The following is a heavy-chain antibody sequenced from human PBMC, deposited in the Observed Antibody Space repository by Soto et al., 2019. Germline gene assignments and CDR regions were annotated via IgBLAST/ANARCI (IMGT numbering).Heavy chain of an antibody. Sequence: XESLKVSCKSSGYNCPKYWSGWVLQMPGKGLEWMGIIYCGDSDAKYSPSFEGQVTISADQSNNVVYLQWSSLKASDTAIYYCERREYSGYEFFDLWGQGTLVTVPS. CDR2: IYCGDSDA. CDR3: ERREYSGYEFFDL. V-gene: IGHV5-51*01. J-gene: IGHJ4*02. CDR1: GYNCPKYW. D-gene: IGHD5-12*01.